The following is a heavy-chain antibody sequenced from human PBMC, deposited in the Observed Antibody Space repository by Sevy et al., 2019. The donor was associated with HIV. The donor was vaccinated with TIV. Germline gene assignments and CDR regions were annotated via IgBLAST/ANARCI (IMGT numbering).Heavy chain of an antibody. V-gene: IGHV3-23*01. D-gene: IGHD6-13*01. CDR1: GFTFFSHV. CDR3: ATGTTDSSISWVFDV. J-gene: IGHJ3*01. Sequence: GGSLRLSCAASGFTFFSHVMSWVRQAPGKGLEWVSGLSGSGGTTYYADSVKGRFSISRDNSKNKLYRQMSSLRIEDTAVYYCATGTTDSSISWVFDVWGQGTMVTVSS. CDR2: LSGSGGTT.